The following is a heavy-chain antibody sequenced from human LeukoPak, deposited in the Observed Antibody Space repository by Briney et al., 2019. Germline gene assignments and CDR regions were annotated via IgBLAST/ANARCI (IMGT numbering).Heavy chain of an antibody. V-gene: IGHV3-23*01. D-gene: IGHD6-13*01. CDR3: TRDQVSSWPPGGY. Sequence: GGSLRLSCAASGFTFSSYAMSWVRQAPGKGLEWVSAISGSGGSTYYADSVKGRFTISRDNSKNTLYLQMNSLRAEDTAVYYCTRDQVSSWPPGGYWGQGTLVTVSS. CDR1: GFTFSSYA. J-gene: IGHJ4*02. CDR2: ISGSGGST.